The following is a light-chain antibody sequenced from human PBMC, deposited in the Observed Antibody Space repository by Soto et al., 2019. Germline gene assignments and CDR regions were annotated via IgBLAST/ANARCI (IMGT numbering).Light chain of an antibody. CDR1: QSITNR. J-gene: IGKJ1*01. CDR3: QHYGGMWT. CDR2: DAS. Sequence: DIQMTQSPSTLSASVGDRVTITCRASQSITNRLAWYQQKPGKAPKVLIYDASNLEYGVPSRFSGSGFATEFILTISSLQPDDFAAYWCQHYGGMWTFGQGTKVEMK. V-gene: IGKV1-5*01.